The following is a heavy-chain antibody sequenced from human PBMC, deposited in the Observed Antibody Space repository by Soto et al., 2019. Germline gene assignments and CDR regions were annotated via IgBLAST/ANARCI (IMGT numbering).Heavy chain of an antibody. V-gene: IGHV3-30-3*01. D-gene: IGHD2-15*01. CDR1: GFTFSSYA. CDR3: ARDDCSGGSCYYYYGMDV. CDR2: ISYDGSNK. J-gene: IGHJ6*02. Sequence: GGSLRLSCAASGFTFSSYAMHWVRQAPGKGLEWVAVISYDGSNKYYADSVKGRFTISRDNSKNTLYLQMNSLRAEDTAVYYCARDDCSGGSCYYYYGMDVWGQGTTVTVSS.